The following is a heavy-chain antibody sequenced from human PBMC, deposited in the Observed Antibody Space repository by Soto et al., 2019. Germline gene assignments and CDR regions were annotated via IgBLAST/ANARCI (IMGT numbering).Heavy chain of an antibody. V-gene: IGHV1-18*04. D-gene: IGHD6-19*01. Sequence: ASVKVSCKASGYTFTSYGINWVRQAPGQGLEWMGWISAYNGNTNYAQRFQGRVTMTTDTSTSTAHMELRSLRSDDTAVYFCARCEVAGTSDSWGQGTLVTVSS. CDR2: ISAYNGNT. CDR1: GYTFTSYG. CDR3: ARCEVAGTSDS. J-gene: IGHJ4*02.